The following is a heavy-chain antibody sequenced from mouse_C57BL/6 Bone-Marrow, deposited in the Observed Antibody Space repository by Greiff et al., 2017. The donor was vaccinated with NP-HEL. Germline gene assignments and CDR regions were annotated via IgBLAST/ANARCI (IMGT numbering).Heavy chain of an antibody. V-gene: IGHV1-20*01. J-gene: IGHJ4*01. CDR1: GYSFTGYF. Sequence: VQLQQSGPELVKPGDSVKISCKASGYSFTGYFMNWVMQSHGKSLEWIGRINPYNGDTFYNQKFKCKATLTVDKSSSTAHMELRSLTSEDSAVYYCARWKKFLYAMDYWGQGTSVTVSS. CDR3: ARWKKFLYAMDY. CDR2: INPYNGDT.